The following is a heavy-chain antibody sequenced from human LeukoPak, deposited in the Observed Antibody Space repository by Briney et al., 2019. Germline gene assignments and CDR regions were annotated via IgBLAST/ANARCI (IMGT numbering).Heavy chain of an antibody. CDR2: IYYSGST. D-gene: IGHD3-22*01. V-gene: IGHV4-31*03. CDR1: GGSISSGGYY. Sequence: SETLSLTCTVSGGSISSGGYYWSWIRQHAGKGLEWIGYIYYSGSTYYNPSLKSRVTISVDTSKNQFSLKLSSVTAADTAVYYCARNDYYDSSGYYYWGQGTLVTVSS. J-gene: IGHJ4*02. CDR3: ARNDYYDSSGYYY.